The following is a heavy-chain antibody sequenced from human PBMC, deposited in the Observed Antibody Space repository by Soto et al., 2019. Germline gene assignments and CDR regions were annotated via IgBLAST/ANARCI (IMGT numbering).Heavy chain of an antibody. D-gene: IGHD6-25*01. CDR1: GGSISSGDYY. V-gene: IGHV4-30-4*01. CDR2: IYYSGST. J-gene: IGHJ4*02. CDR3: ASLAAYYFDY. Sequence: LSLTCTVSGGSISSGDYYWSWIRQPPGKGLEWIGYIYYSGSTYYNPSLKSRVTISVDTSRNQFSLKLSSATAADTAVYYCASLAAYYFDYWGQGTLVTVSS.